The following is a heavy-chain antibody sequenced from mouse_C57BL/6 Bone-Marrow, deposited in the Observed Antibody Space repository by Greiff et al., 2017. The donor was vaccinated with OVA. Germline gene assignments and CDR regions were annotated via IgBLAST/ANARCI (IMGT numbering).Heavy chain of an antibody. Sequence: PLQQSGAELVRPGASVKLSCTASGFNIKDDYMHWVKQRPEQGLEWIGWIDPENGDTEYASKFQGKATITADTSSNTAYLQLSSLTSEDTAVYYCTSTMVTTSDYWGQGTTLTVSS. CDR3: TSTMVTTSDY. CDR2: IDPENGDT. D-gene: IGHD2-2*01. J-gene: IGHJ2*01. CDR1: GFNIKDDY. V-gene: IGHV14-4*01.